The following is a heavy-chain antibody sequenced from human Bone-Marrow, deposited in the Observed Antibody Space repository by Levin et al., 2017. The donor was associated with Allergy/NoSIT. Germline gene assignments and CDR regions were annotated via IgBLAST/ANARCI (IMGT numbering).Heavy chain of an antibody. CDR2: IYSSGNS. Sequence: SETLSLTCTVSGDSISSYYWSWIRQPPGKGLEWIGYIYSSGNSNYNPSLKSRVTISLDTSKNQFSLKLSSVTAADTAVYYCAKIRTIFGVVMGGFDIWGQGTMVTVSS. J-gene: IGHJ3*02. CDR1: GDSISSYY. V-gene: IGHV4-59*01. CDR3: AKIRTIFGVVMGGFDI. D-gene: IGHD3-3*01.